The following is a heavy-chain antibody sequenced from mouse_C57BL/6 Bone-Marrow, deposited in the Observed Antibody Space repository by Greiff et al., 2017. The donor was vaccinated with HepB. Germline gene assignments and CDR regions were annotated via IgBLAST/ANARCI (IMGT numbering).Heavy chain of an antibody. J-gene: IGHJ4*01. CDR3: ARHLHYYGSSYDAMDY. Sequence: VQLQQSGPGLVAPSQSLSITCTVSGFSLTSYGVHWVRQPPGKGLEWLVVIWSDGSTTYNSALKSRLSISKDNSKSQVFLKMNSLQTDDTAMYYCARHLHYYGSSYDAMDYWGQGTSVTVSS. V-gene: IGHV2-6-1*01. D-gene: IGHD1-1*01. CDR1: GFSLTSYG. CDR2: IWSDGST.